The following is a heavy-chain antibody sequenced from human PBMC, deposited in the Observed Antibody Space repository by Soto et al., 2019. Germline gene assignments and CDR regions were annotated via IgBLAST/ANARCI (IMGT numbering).Heavy chain of an antibody. D-gene: IGHD3-22*01. V-gene: IGHV4-4*02. CDR3: ARDLGDDSSGYYGMDV. J-gene: IGHJ6*02. Sequence: PSETLSLTCAVSGGSISSSNWWSWVRQPPGKGLEWIGEIYHSGSTNYNPSLKSRVTISVDKSKNQFSLKLSSVTAADTAVYYCARDLGDDSSGYYGMDVWGQGTTVTVSS. CDR2: IYHSGST. CDR1: GGSISSSNW.